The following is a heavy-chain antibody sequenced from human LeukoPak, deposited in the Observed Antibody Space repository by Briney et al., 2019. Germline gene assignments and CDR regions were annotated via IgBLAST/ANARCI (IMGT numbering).Heavy chain of an antibody. D-gene: IGHD2-15*01. CDR2: IIPILGIA. CDR3: ARDRAGGYCSGGSCYSGYYYGMDV. CDR1: GGTFISYA. J-gene: IGHJ6*02. V-gene: IGHV1-69*04. Sequence: ASVKVSCKASGGTFISYAISWVRQAPGQGLEWMGRIIPILGIANYAQKFQGRVTIAADKSTSTAYMELSSLRSEDTAVYYCARDRAGGYCSGGSCYSGYYYGMDVWGQGTTVTVSS.